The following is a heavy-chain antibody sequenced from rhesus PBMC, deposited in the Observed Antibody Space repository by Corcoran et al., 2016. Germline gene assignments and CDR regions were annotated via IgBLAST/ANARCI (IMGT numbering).Heavy chain of an antibody. CDR3: AKDTTKAAAGPNYFDY. J-gene: IGHJ4*01. D-gene: IGHD6S26*01. CDR2: IDPSDSAT. Sequence: EVQLVQSGAEVKRPGEYMKIACKTSGYSFTSYWIRWVRQMQGKDLEWMVAIDPSDSATRYRPSFQSQVTISADKSLSTAYLQWSSLKASDSATYYCAKDTTKAAAGPNYFDYWGQGVLVTVSS. CDR1: GYSFTSYW. V-gene: IGHV5-2*01.